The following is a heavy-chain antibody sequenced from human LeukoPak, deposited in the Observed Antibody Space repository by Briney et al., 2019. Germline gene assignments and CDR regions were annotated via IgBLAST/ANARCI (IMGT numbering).Heavy chain of an antibody. CDR3: ARDPSRAAPDWFDP. J-gene: IGHJ5*02. Sequence: ASVKVSCKASGYTLTSYAMNWVRQAPGQGLEWMGWINTNTGNPTYAQGFTGRFVFSLDTSVSTAYLQISSLKAEDTAVYYCARDPSRAAPDWFDPWGQGTLVTVSS. D-gene: IGHD6-13*01. V-gene: IGHV7-4-1*02. CDR2: INTNTGNP. CDR1: GYTLTSYA.